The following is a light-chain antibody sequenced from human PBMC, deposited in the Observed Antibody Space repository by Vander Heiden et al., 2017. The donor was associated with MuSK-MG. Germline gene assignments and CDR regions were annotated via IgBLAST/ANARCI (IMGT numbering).Light chain of an antibody. CDR3: QQSYIIPVT. J-gene: IGKJ5*01. CDR2: YTS. V-gene: IGKV1-39*01. Sequence: DIQMPQSPSSLSAFVGDRVTITCRASQSIPRYLTWYQQKPGKAPKVLIYYTSSLESGVPSRVSVSGSGTDFSLTISSLQPEDVATYYCQQSYIIPVTFGQGTRLEVK. CDR1: QSIPRY.